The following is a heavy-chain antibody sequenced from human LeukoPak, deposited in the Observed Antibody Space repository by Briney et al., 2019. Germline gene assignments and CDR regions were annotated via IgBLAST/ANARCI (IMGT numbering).Heavy chain of an antibody. V-gene: IGHV4-61*02. CDR1: GGSISSGSYY. CDR3: AKDREWLRPSGAFDI. D-gene: IGHD5-12*01. J-gene: IGHJ3*02. CDR2: IYTSGST. Sequence: SQTLSLTCTVSGGSISSGSYYWSWIRQPAGKGLEWIGRIYTSGSTNYNPSLKSRVTISVDTSKNQFSLKLSSVTAADTAVYYCAKDREWLRPSGAFDIWGQGTMVTVSS.